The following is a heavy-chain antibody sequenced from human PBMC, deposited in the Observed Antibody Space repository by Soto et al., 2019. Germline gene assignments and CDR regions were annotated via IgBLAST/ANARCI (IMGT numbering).Heavy chain of an antibody. J-gene: IGHJ5*02. CDR1: GGSISSGGYY. CDR2: IYYSGTT. CDR3: AKGRARFFCTGSREDWFDP. D-gene: IGHD2-8*02. V-gene: IGHV4-31*03. Sequence: PSETLSLTCTVSGGSISSGGYYWSWIRQHPGKGLEWIAYIYYSGTTYYNPSLKSRVTISLDPSKNQFSLTRSSVTAADPAVYYCAKGRARFFCTGSREDWFDPWGQETLVTV.